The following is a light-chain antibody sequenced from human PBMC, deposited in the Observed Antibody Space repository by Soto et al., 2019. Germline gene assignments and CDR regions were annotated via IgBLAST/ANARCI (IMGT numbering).Light chain of an antibody. CDR3: QQFGGSLTWT. V-gene: IGKV3-20*01. Sequence: EIVLTQSPGTLSLSPGERSTLSCRASQSVATFLAWYQQTPGQAPRLLIYDTSNRATGIPDRFSGSGSGTDFTLTISRLEPEDCAVYYCQQFGGSLTWTFGQGTKVDIK. CDR1: QSVATF. J-gene: IGKJ1*01. CDR2: DTS.